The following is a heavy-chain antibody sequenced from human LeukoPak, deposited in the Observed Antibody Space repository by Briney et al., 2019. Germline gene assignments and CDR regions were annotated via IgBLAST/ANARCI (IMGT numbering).Heavy chain of an antibody. J-gene: IGHJ4*02. V-gene: IGHV3-7*03. CDR1: GLTFSRYW. CDR3: AKDLGASKDYYDSSGYSFGY. Sequence: GGSLRLSCAASGLTFSRYWMTWFRQAPGKGLEWVANIKQDGSEKYYVDSVKGRFTISRDNAKNSLYLQMNSLRTEDTALYYCAKDLGASKDYYDSSGYSFGYWGQGTLVTVSS. CDR2: IKQDGSEK. D-gene: IGHD3-22*01.